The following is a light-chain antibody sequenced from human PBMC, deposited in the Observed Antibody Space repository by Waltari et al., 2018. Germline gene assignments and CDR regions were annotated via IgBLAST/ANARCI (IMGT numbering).Light chain of an antibody. CDR2: TAS. CDR1: RGISNY. J-gene: IGKJ1*01. Sequence: DIQMTQSPSSLSASVGDRVTITCRASRGISNYLAWFQQKPGEAPKLLIYTASTLTSGVPSRFSGSGSGTDFTLTISSLQPEDVATYYCQSYYNAPPWTFGQGTKVEIK. CDR3: QSYYNAPPWT. V-gene: IGKV1-27*01.